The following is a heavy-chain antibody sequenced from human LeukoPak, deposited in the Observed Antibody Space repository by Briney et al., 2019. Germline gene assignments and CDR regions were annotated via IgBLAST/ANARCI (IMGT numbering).Heavy chain of an antibody. V-gene: IGHV4-39*07. Sequence: PSETLSLTCTVSGGSISSSSYYWGWIRQPPGKGLEWIGSIYYSGSTYYNPSLKSRVTISVDTSKNQFSLKLSSVTAADTAVYYCARDSAVAGYPFDYWGQGTPVTVSS. CDR3: ARDSAVAGYPFDY. CDR2: IYYSGST. CDR1: GGSISSSSYY. J-gene: IGHJ4*02. D-gene: IGHD6-19*01.